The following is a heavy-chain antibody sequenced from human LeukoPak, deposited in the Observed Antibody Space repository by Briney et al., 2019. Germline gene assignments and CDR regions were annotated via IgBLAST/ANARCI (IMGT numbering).Heavy chain of an antibody. CDR2: ISGSGGST. D-gene: IGHD3-3*01. V-gene: IGHV3-23*01. Sequence: GGSLRLSCAASGFTFSSYAMSWGRQAPGKGLEWVSAISGSGGSTYYADSVKGRFTISRDNSKNTLYLQMNSLRAEDTAVYYCAKWDRYDFWSGYRPGGYFDYWGQGTLVTVSS. CDR3: AKWDRYDFWSGYRPGGYFDY. J-gene: IGHJ4*02. CDR1: GFTFSSYA.